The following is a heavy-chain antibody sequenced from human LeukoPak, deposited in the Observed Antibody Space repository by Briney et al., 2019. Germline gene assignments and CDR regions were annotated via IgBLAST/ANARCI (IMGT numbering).Heavy chain of an antibody. Sequence: SETLPLTCTVSGGSISSYYWSWIRQPPGKGLEWIGYIYYSGSTNYNPSLKSRVTISVDTSKNQFSLKLSSVTAADTAVYYCARDGYSSSPTGYFDYWGQGTLVTVSS. J-gene: IGHJ4*02. CDR1: GGSISSYY. V-gene: IGHV4-59*01. CDR2: IYYSGST. CDR3: ARDGYSSSPTGYFDY. D-gene: IGHD6-13*01.